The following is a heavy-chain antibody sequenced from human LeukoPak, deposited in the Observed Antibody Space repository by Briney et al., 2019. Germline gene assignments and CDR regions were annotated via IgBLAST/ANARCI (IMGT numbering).Heavy chain of an antibody. CDR2: ISYDGSNK. Sequence: GGSLRLSCAASGFTFSSYAMHWVRQAPGKGLEWVAVISYDGSNKYYADSVKGRFTISRDNSKNTLYLQMNSLRAEDTAVYYCARAGFSGLRGYLDYWGQGTLVTVSS. D-gene: IGHD3-22*01. J-gene: IGHJ4*02. V-gene: IGHV3-30-3*01. CDR3: ARAGFSGLRGYLDY. CDR1: GFTFSSYA.